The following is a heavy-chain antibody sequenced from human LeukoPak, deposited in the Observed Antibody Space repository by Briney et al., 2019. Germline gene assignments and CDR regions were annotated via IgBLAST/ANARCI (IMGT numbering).Heavy chain of an antibody. J-gene: IGHJ4*02. D-gene: IGHD7-27*01. CDR1: GFSFNTYG. CDR2: ISSRGGTI. V-gene: IGHV3-48*03. CDR3: ARGPSTWVDY. Sequence: GGSLRLSCAGSGFSFNTYGMHWVRQAPGKGLEWLSYISSRGGTIDYADSVKGRFTISRDNANNSLYLQMNSLRAEDTAVYFCARGPSTWVDYWGQGTLVFVSS.